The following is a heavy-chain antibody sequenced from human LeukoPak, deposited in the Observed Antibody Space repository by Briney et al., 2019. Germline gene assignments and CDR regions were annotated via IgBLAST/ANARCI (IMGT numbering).Heavy chain of an antibody. Sequence: GGSLRLSCAASGFTFSSYWMSWVRQAPGKGLEWVANIKQDGSEKYYVDSVKGRFTISRDNAKNSLYLQMNSLRAEDTAVYYCARVGLDYDILTGYLRGGYFDYWGQGTLVTVSS. D-gene: IGHD3-9*01. CDR2: IKQDGSEK. J-gene: IGHJ4*02. CDR3: ARVGLDYDILTGYLRGGYFDY. V-gene: IGHV3-7*01. CDR1: GFTFSSYW.